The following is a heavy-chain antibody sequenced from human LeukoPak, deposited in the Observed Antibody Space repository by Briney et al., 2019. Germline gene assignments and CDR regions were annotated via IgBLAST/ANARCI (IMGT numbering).Heavy chain of an antibody. D-gene: IGHD3-10*01. CDR2: MNPNSGNT. Sequence: ASVKVSCKASGYTFTSYDINLVRQATGQGLEWMGWMNPNSGNTGYAQKFQGRVTMTRNTSISTAYMELSSLRSEDTAVYYCARGTYYYGSGSYYNSYGMDVWGQGTTVTVSS. CDR3: ARGTYYYGSGSYYNSYGMDV. CDR1: GYTFTSYD. J-gene: IGHJ6*02. V-gene: IGHV1-8*01.